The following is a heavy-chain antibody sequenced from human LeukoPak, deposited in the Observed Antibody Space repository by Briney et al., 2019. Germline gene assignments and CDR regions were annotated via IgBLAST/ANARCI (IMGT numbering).Heavy chain of an antibody. V-gene: IGHV1-2*02. CDR1: GYTFTSYG. CDR3: ARGDSNLLNYMDV. J-gene: IGHJ6*03. CDR2: INPNSGGT. D-gene: IGHD4-11*01. Sequence: ASVKVSCKASGYTFTSYGISWVRQAPGQGLEWMGWINPNSGGTNYAQKFQGRVTMTRDTSISTAYMELSRLRSDDTAVYYCARGDSNLLNYMDVWGKGTTVTVSS.